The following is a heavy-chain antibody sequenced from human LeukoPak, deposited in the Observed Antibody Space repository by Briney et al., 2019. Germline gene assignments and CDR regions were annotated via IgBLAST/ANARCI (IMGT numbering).Heavy chain of an antibody. D-gene: IGHD3-9*01. CDR3: AKAVHYDTLAGPGRDHYYYYGMDV. CDR1: GFTFSSYA. J-gene: IGHJ6*02. Sequence: GGSLRLSCAASGFTFSSYAMHRVRQAPGKGLEWVAVTSYDGSNRYYSDSVKGRFTISRDNSKNTLYLQMNSLRADDTAVYHCAKAVHYDTLAGPGRDHYYYYGMDVWGQGTTVTVSS. V-gene: IGHV3-30*04. CDR2: TSYDGSNR.